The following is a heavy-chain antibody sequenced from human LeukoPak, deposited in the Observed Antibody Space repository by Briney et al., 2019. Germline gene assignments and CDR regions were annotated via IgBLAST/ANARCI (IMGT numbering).Heavy chain of an antibody. CDR2: INPSGGST. V-gene: IGHV1-46*01. J-gene: IGHJ4*02. CDR3: ATLTGPYSGSYYGSFDY. CDR1: GYTLTSYY. Sequence: ASVKVSCKASGYTLTSYYMHWVRQAPGQGLEWMGIINPSGGSTSYAQKFQGRVTMTRDTSTSTVYMELSSLRSEDTAVYYCATLTGPYSGSYYGSFDYWGQGTLVTVPS. D-gene: IGHD1-26*01.